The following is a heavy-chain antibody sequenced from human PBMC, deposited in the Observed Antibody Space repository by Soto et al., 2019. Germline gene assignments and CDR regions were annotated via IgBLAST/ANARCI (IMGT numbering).Heavy chain of an antibody. CDR3: ARANWFFDY. CDR2: INYSGST. CDR1: GGSFSGYY. Sequence: SETLSLTCAVYGGSFSGYYWSWTRQPPGKGLEWIGEINYSGSTNYNPSIKSRVTISVDTSKNQYSLKLSSLTAADTAIYYCARANWFFDYWGQGTLVTVSS. D-gene: IGHD7-27*01. V-gene: IGHV4-34*01. J-gene: IGHJ4*02.